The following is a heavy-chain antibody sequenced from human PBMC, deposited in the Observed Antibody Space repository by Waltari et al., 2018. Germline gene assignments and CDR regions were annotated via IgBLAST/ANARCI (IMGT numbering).Heavy chain of an antibody. CDR3: ARRGVVSLPIWYFDL. V-gene: IGHV5-51*01. J-gene: IGHJ2*01. CDR2: IYPGDSDT. D-gene: IGHD2-2*01. CDR1: GDSFTSYW. Sequence: EVQLVQSGAEVKKPGESLKISGKGSGDSFTSYWIGWVRQMPGKGLEWMGIIYPGDSDTRYSPSFQGQVTISADKSISTAYLQWSSLKASDTAMYYCARRGVVSLPIWYFDLWGRGTLVTVSS.